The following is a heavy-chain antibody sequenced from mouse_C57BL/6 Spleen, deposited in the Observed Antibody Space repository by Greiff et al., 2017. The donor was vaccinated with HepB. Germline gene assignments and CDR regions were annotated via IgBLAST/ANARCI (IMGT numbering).Heavy chain of an antibody. CDR2: IWRGGST. J-gene: IGHJ4*01. V-gene: IGHV2-5*01. CDR1: GFSLTSYG. Sequence: VKVEESGPGLVQPSQSLSITCTVSGFSLTSYGVHWVRQSPGKGLEWLGVIWRGGSTDYNAAFMSRLSITKDNSKSQVFFKMNSLQADDTAIYYCAKKVYYGSSYYYAMDYWGQGTSVTVSS. CDR3: AKKVYYGSSYYYAMDY. D-gene: IGHD1-1*01.